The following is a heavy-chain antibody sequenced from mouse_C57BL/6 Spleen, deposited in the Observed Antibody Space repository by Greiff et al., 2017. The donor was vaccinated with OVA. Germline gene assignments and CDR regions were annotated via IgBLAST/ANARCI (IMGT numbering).Heavy chain of an antibody. D-gene: IGHD2-1*01. J-gene: IGHJ1*03. Sequence: QVQLQQPGAELVRPGSSVKLSCKASGYTFTSYWMPWVKQRPIQGLEWIGNIDPSDSETHYNQKFKDKATLTVDKSSSTAYMQLSSLTSEDSAVYYCARERVYHWYFDVWGTGTTVTVSS. CDR2: IDPSDSET. CDR3: ARERVYHWYFDV. V-gene: IGHV1-52*01. CDR1: GYTFTSYW.